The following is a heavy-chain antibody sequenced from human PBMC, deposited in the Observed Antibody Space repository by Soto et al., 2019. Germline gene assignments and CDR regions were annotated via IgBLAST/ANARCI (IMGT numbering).Heavy chain of an antibody. CDR2: IYWNDDK. D-gene: IGHD2-15*01. Sequence: QITLKESGPTLAKPTQTLTLTCTFSGFSLSTSGVGVGWIRQPPGKALEWLALIYWNDDKRYSPSLKSRLTITKDTSKNQVVLTMTNMDPVDTATYYCAQQGVSCSGGSCYSVFDYWGQGTLVTVSS. V-gene: IGHV2-5*01. CDR1: GFSLSTSGVG. J-gene: IGHJ4*02. CDR3: AQQGVSCSGGSCYSVFDY.